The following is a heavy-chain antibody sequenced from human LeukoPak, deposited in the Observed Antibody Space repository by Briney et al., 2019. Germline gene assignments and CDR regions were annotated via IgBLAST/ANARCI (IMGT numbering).Heavy chain of an antibody. CDR2: IIPTFGTA. CDR1: GGTFSSYA. V-gene: IGHV1-69*05. D-gene: IGHD5-12*01. J-gene: IGHJ4*02. Sequence: SVKVSCKASGGTFSSYAISWVRQAPGQGLEWMGGIIPTFGTANHAQKFQGRVTITTDESTSTAYMELSSLRSEDTAVYYCASESGYSGYDSGVVDYWGQGTLVTVSS. CDR3: ASESGYSGYDSGVVDY.